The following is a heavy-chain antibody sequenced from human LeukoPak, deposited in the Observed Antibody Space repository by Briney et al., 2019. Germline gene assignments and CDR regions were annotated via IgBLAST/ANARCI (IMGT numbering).Heavy chain of an antibody. V-gene: IGHV3-23*01. J-gene: IGHJ4*02. D-gene: IGHD2-15*01. CDR2: ISNNGGYT. CDR1: GFTFSSSA. Sequence: GGSLRLSCAASGFTFSSSAMSWVRQAPGKGREWVSAISNNGGYTYYADSVQGRFTISRDNSKSTLCLQMNSLRAEDTAVYYCATQLGYCSDGSCYFPYWGQGTLVTVSS. CDR3: ATQLGYCSDGSCYFPY.